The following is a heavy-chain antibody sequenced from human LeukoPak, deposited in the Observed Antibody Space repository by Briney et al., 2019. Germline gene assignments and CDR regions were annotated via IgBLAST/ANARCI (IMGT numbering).Heavy chain of an antibody. V-gene: IGHV1-69*05. CDR2: IIPIFGTA. D-gene: IGHD1-7*01. CDR3: ARGPGTTLGHGGWFDP. Sequence: ASVKVSCKASGGTFSSYTISWVRQAPGQGLEWMGGIIPIFGTANYAQKFQGRVTITTDESTSTAYMELSSLRSEDTAVYYCARGPGTTLGHGGWFDPWGQGTLVTVSS. CDR1: GGTFSSYT. J-gene: IGHJ5*02.